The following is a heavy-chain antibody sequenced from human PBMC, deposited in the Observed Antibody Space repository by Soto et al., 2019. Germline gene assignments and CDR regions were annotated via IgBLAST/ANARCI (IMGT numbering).Heavy chain of an antibody. CDR3: ARGGGDLRGYSDSSGYFGY. J-gene: IGHJ4*02. CDR2: INPNSGGT. V-gene: IGHV1-2*04. D-gene: IGHD3-22*01. CDR1: GYTFTSYY. Sequence: GASVKVSCKASGYTFTSYYMHWVRQAPGQGLEWMGWINPNSGGTNYAQKFQGWVTMTRDTSISTAYMELSRLRSDDTAVYYCARGGGDLRGYSDSSGYFGYWGQGTLVTVSS.